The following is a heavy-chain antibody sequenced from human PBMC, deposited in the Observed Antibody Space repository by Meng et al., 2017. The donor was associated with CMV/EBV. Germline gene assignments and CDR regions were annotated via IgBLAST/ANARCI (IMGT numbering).Heavy chain of an antibody. V-gene: IGHV4-30-4*08. CDR1: GGSISSGDYY. J-gene: IGHJ4*02. Sequence: QEAGPGLLKPSQTLSLTCTVSGGSISSGDYYWSWIRQPPGKGLEWIGYIYYSGSTYYNPSFKSRVTISVDTSKNQFSLKLSSVTAADTAVYYCARAAPDYYDSSGPPDYWGQGTLVTVSS. CDR2: IYYSGST. CDR3: ARAAPDYYDSSGPPDY. D-gene: IGHD3-22*01.